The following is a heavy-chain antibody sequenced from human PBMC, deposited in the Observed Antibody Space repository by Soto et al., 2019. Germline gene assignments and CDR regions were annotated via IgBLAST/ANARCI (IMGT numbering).Heavy chain of an antibody. CDR3: AREFCTANSCYSSAFDV. Sequence: QVQLVESGGGLVMPGGSLRLSCAASGFTLSDYYIFWIRQAPGKGLEWVSYISSSGSIINYADSVKGRFTISRDNAKNSLDLRMNSLTAGDMAVYYCAREFCTANSCYSSAFDVWGQGTMVTVSS. CDR2: ISSSGSII. CDR1: GFTLSDYY. V-gene: IGHV3-11*01. J-gene: IGHJ3*01. D-gene: IGHD3-22*01.